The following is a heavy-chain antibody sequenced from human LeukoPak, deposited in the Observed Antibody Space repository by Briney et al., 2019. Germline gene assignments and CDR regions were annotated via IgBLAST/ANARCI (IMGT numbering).Heavy chain of an antibody. Sequence: GRSLRLSCAASGFTFSSYGMHWVRQAPGKGLEWVAVIWYDGSNKYYADSVKGRFTISRDNSKNTLYLQMNSLRAEDTAVYYWAREERTVDAFDIWGQGTMVTVSS. J-gene: IGHJ3*02. V-gene: IGHV3-33*01. CDR3: AREERTVDAFDI. CDR1: GFTFSSYG. CDR2: IWYDGSNK. D-gene: IGHD4-17*01.